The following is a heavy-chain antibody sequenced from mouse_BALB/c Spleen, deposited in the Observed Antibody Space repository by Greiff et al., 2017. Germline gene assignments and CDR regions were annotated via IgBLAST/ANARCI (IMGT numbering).Heavy chain of an antibody. D-gene: IGHD1-1*01. CDR3: TISDYYGSSYHVPMDY. CDR1: GYTFTSYW. CDR2: IYPGSGST. J-gene: IGHJ4*01. Sequence: LQQPGSELVRPGASVKLSCKASGYTFTSYWMHWVKQRPGQGLEWIGNIYPGSGSTNYDEKFKSKATLTVDKSSSTAYMQLSSLTSEDSAVYYCTISDYYGSSYHVPMDYWGQGTSVTVSS. V-gene: IGHV1S22*01.